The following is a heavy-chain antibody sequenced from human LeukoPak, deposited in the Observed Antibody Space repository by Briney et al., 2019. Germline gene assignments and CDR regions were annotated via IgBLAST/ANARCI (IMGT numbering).Heavy chain of an antibody. CDR2: IGSDGKT. CDR1: GFTFSAYA. D-gene: IGHD6-19*01. J-gene: IGHJ1*01. V-gene: IGHV3-23*01. CDR3: EKDIAVSVNAPPDDFQH. Sequence: AGGSLRLSCEASGFTFSAYAMTWVRQAPGKGLEWVSSIGSDGKTHYSESVKGRFAISRDNSKSTLFLQMKSLRPEDTATYYCEKDIAVSVNAPPDDFQHWGQGTLVTVSS.